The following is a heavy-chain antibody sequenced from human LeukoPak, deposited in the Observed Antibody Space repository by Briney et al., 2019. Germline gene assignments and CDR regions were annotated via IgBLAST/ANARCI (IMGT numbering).Heavy chain of an antibody. D-gene: IGHD7-27*01. Sequence: ASVKVSCKASGCTFTGYYMHWVRQAPGQGLEWMGWINPNSGGTNYAQKFQGRVTMTRDTSISTAYMELSRLRSDGTAVYYCARVTGAFFFDYWGQGTLVTVSS. J-gene: IGHJ4*02. CDR3: ARVTGAFFFDY. CDR2: INPNSGGT. V-gene: IGHV1-2*02. CDR1: GCTFTGYY.